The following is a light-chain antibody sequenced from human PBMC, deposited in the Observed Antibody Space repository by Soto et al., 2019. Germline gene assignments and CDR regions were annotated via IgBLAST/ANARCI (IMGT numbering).Light chain of an antibody. CDR3: QQAKNFPWT. CDR2: AAS. J-gene: IGKJ1*01. CDR1: QGASTS. V-gene: IGKV1-12*01. Sequence: DIQMTQAPFSVSASAGDRVTITCRASQGASTSLAWYQQKPGKAPKLLIYAASSLQSGVPSRFSGTGSGTDFTLTISSLQPEDFATYYCQQAKNFPWTFGQGTKVEIK.